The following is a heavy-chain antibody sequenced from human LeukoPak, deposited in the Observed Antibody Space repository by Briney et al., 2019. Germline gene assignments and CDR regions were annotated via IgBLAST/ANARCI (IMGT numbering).Heavy chain of an antibody. CDR2: INHSGST. V-gene: IGHV4-34*01. CDR1: GGSFSGYY. J-gene: IGHJ4*02. Sequence: SETLSLTCAVYGGSFSGYYWSWIRQPPGKGLEWIGEINHSGSTNYNPSLKSRVIISVDTSKNQFSLKLSSVTAADTAVYYCARSRASGYDLGFDYWGQGTLVTVSS. CDR3: ARSRASGYDLGFDY. D-gene: IGHD5-12*01.